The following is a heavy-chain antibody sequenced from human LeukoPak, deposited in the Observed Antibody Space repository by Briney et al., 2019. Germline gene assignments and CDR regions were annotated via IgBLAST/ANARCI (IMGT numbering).Heavy chain of an antibody. CDR3: ARFMVTMVPRVITYYYYYMDV. CDR1: GGSISSYY. V-gene: IGHV4-4*07. CDR2: IYTSGST. D-gene: IGHD3-10*01. J-gene: IGHJ6*03. Sequence: PSETLSLTCTVSGGSISSYYWSWIRQPAGKGLQWIGRIYTSGSTNYNPSLKSRVTMSVDTSKNQFSLKLSSVTAADTAVYYCARFMVTMVPRVITYYYYYMDVWGTGTTVTVSS.